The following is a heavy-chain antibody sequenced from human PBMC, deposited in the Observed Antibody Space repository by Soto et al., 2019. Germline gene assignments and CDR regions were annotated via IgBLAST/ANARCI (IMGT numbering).Heavy chain of an antibody. CDR1: GGSIISYY. CDR2: IYYSGST. CDR3: ARLLWSRGDWFDP. V-gene: IGHV4-59*08. Sequence: SETLPLTCTVSGGSIISYYWSWIRQPPGKGLEWIGYIYYSGSTNYNPSLKSRVTISVDTSKNQFSLKLSSVTAADTAVYYCARLLWSRGDWFDPWGQGTLVTVSS. J-gene: IGHJ5*02. D-gene: IGHD3-10*01.